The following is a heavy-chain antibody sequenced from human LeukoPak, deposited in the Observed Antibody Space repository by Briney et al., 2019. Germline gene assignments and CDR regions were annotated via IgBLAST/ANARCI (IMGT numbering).Heavy chain of an antibody. CDR2: TYSGGTA. V-gene: IGHV4-39*01. Sequence: SETLSLTCTVSGGSASGNTYYWVRIRQPPGKGLEWIGNTYSGGTAHYNPSLRSRVTISVETSKSQISLKLNSLTAADTAVYYCARRVLGSGRQDCWGQGTLVTVSS. J-gene: IGHJ4*02. CDR1: GGSASGNTYY. D-gene: IGHD3-10*01. CDR3: ARRVLGSGRQDC.